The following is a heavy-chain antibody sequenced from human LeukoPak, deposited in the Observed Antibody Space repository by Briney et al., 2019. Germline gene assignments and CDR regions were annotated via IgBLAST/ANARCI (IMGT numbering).Heavy chain of an antibody. CDR3: AKEGIAAPLYYFDG. CDR2: VTGSGGSS. D-gene: IGHD6-13*01. V-gene: IGHV3-23*01. Sequence: GGSLRLSCAASGFTFRTYAMSWVRQAPGKGLEWVSTVTGSGGSSYYADSVRGRFTISRDNSKNTLFLQMNSLRAEDTAVYYWAKEGIAAPLYYFDGWGQGNLVTVSS. J-gene: IGHJ4*02. CDR1: GFTFRTYA.